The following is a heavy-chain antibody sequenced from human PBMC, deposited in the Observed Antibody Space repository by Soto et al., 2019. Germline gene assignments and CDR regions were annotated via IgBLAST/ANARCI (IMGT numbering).Heavy chain of an antibody. V-gene: IGHV1-18*01. CDR2: ISGLNGNT. CDR3: ARDLFGEDGAGSVDY. J-gene: IGHJ4*02. Sequence: QVHLVQSGVEVKKPGASVKVSCKASGYSFSTYGISWVRQAPGQGLEWMGWISGLNGNTNYAQNLQGRVTMNTDTSTSRSYMEPRSRGFDDTAMYYCARDLFGEDGAGSVDYWGQGTLVTVSS. CDR1: GYSFSTYG. D-gene: IGHD3-10*01.